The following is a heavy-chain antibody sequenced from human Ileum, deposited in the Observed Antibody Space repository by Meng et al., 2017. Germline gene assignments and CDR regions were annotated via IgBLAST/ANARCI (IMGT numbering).Heavy chain of an antibody. CDR1: RPTVCIRYW. V-gene: IGHV4-4*02. J-gene: IGHJ5*02. CDR2: IHHGGGT. Sequence: PGVLLRAPSQSHPCAVSRPTVCIRYWWSRVPQPPGKGLEWFCEIHHGGGTNYNPSLKIRVTISVDKSSNQYTLRLTSVTAADTAMYYCARIGAYSADPWGQGTLVTVSS. CDR3: ARIGAYSADP. D-gene: IGHD2-21*01.